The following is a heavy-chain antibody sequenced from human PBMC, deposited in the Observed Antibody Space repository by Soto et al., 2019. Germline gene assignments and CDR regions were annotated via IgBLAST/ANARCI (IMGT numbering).Heavy chain of an antibody. V-gene: IGHV3-53*01. J-gene: IGHJ3*02. CDR1: GFTVSSNY. Sequence: LSLSCAASGFTVSSNYMSWVRQAPGKGLEWVSVIYSGGSTYYADSVKGRFTISRDNSKNTLYLQMNSLRAEDTAVYYCASAATVAAGAFDIWGQGTMVTVSS. CDR3: ASAATVAAGAFDI. CDR2: IYSGGST. D-gene: IGHD6-19*01.